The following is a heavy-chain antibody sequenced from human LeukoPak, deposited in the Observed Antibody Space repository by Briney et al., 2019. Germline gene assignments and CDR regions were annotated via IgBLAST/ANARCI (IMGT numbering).Heavy chain of an antibody. CDR2: IYTGGGR. D-gene: IGHD5-18*01. CDR1: GFTVSSYY. J-gene: IGHJ4*02. CDR3: ARGTWIQLWLIDY. Sequence: GGSLRLSCAASGFTVSSYYMNWVRQAPGKELEWVSVIYTGGGRYYADSVRGRFTISRDTSKNMVFLQMNSLRVEDTAVYYCARGTWIQLWLIDYWGQGTLVTVSS. V-gene: IGHV3-53*01.